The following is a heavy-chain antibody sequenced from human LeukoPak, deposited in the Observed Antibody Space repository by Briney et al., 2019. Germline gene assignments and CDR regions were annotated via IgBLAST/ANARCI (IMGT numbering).Heavy chain of an antibody. V-gene: IGHV1-8*01. CDR3: ASGPSYYDFWSGYPMDV. CDR2: MNPNSGST. D-gene: IGHD3-3*01. CDR1: GYTFTSYD. J-gene: IGHJ6*02. Sequence: ASVKVSCKASGYTFTSYDINWVRQATGQGLEWMGWMNPNSGSTGYAQKFQGRVTMTRNTSISTAYMELSSLRSEDTAVYYCASGPSYYDFWSGYPMDVWGQGTTVTVSS.